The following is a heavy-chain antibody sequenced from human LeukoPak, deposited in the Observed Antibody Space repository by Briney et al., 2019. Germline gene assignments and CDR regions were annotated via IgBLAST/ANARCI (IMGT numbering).Heavy chain of an antibody. D-gene: IGHD3-3*01. CDR2: INPSGGST. CDR3: ARSPSSYDFWSGYYNEAFDY. V-gene: IGHV1-46*01. J-gene: IGHJ4*02. Sequence: ASVKVSCKASGYTFTSYYMHWVRQAPGQGLEWMGIINPSGGSTSYAQKFQGRVTMTRDMSTSTVYMELSSLRSEDTAVYYCARSPSSYDFWSGYYNEAFDYWGQGTLVTVSS. CDR1: GYTFTSYY.